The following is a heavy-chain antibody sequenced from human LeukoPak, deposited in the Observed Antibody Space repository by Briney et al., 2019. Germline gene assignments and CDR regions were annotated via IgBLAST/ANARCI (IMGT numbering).Heavy chain of an antibody. D-gene: IGHD1-14*01. Sequence: SETLSLTCTVSGYSISSGYYWGWIRPPPGKGLEWIGSISHSGSTYYNPPLKSRVTISVDTSKNQFSLKLRSVTAADTAVYYCARVTSRLGWFDPWGQGTLVTVSS. CDR3: ARVTSRLGWFDP. J-gene: IGHJ5*02. V-gene: IGHV4-38-2*02. CDR1: GYSISSGYY. CDR2: ISHSGST.